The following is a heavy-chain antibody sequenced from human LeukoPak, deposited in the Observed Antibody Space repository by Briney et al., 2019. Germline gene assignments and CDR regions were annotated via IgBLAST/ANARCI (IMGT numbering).Heavy chain of an antibody. V-gene: IGHV3-53*01. D-gene: IGHD3-22*01. CDR2: IYSGGST. Sequence: GGSLRLSCAASGFTVSSNYMSWVRQAPGKGLEWVSVIYSGGSTYYADSVKGRFTISRGNSKNTLYLQMNSLRAEDTAVYYCARGYDSSGYSYFDYWGQGTLVTVSS. J-gene: IGHJ4*02. CDR3: ARGYDSSGYSYFDY. CDR1: GFTVSSNY.